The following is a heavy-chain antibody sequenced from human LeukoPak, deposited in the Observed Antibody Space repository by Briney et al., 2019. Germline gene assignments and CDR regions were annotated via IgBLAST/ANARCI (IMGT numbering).Heavy chain of an antibody. CDR3: ARDSFFDGNDRADYFDY. D-gene: IGHD3-22*01. Sequence: PGGSLRLSCDASGFKFSDYDMNWVRQAPGKAPEWLSYISGGGATISYADSVKGRFTISRDNAKNSLSLQMNSLRVEDTVIYYCARDSFFDGNDRADYFDYWGQGTLVTVSS. CDR1: GFKFSDYD. J-gene: IGHJ4*02. V-gene: IGHV3-48*03. CDR2: ISGGGATI.